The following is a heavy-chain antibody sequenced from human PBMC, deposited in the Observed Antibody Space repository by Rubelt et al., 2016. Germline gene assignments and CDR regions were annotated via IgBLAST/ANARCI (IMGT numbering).Heavy chain of an antibody. D-gene: IGHD5-24*01. CDR3: ARHTRDGNNLSWLDP. J-gene: IGHJ5*02. CDR2: IYYSGST. V-gene: IGHV4-59*08. CDR1: GGSISSYY. Sequence: QVQLQESGPGLVKPSETLSLTCTVSGGSISSYYWSWIRQPPGKGLEWIGYIYYSGSTYYNPSLKSRVSISVDTSKNQFSLKLRSGTAADTAMYYCARHTRDGNNLSWLDPWGQGTLVTVSS.